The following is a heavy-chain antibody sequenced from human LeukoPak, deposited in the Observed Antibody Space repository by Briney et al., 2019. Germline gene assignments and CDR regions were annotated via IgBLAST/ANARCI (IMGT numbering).Heavy chain of an antibody. J-gene: IGHJ4*02. D-gene: IGHD3-10*01. CDR2: IRYDGSNK. CDR1: GFTFSSYG. Sequence: GGSLRLSCAASGFTFSSYGMHWVRQAPGKGLEWVAFIRYDGSNKYYADSVKGRFTISRDNSKNTLYLQMNSLGAEDTAVYYCAKDELVMDGSGSCFDYWGQGTLVTVSS. CDR3: AKDELVMDGSGSCFDY. V-gene: IGHV3-30*02.